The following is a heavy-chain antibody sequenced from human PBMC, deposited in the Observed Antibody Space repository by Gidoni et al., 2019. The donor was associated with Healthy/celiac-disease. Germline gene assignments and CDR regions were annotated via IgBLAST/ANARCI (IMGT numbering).Heavy chain of an antibody. CDR2: MSGSGGST. D-gene: IGHD7-27*01. CDR3: AKQPTRGILNRDLGTFDP. V-gene: IGHV3-23*01. J-gene: IGHJ5*02. CDR1: GFPFRSYA. Sequence: DVQLLESGGGLVQPGGSLRLSCAASGFPFRSYAISWVTQAPGKGLEGVSAMSGSGGSTYYADAVKGRFTIARDNSKNTLHLQMNSLRAEDTAVYYCAKQPTRGILNRDLGTFDPWGQGTLVTVSS.